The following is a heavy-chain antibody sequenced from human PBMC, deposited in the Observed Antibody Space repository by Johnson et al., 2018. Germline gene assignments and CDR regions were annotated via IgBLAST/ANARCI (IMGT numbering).Heavy chain of an antibody. Sequence: VQLVESGAEVKKPGSSVKVSCKASGGTFSSYAISWVRQAPGQGLEWMGGIIPIFGTANYAQKFPGRVTITADESTSTAYMELSSLRSEDTAVYYCAGGSQSSGWYAPYYYFYGMDVWGQGTTVTVSS. CDR1: GGTFSSYA. D-gene: IGHD6-19*01. J-gene: IGHJ6*02. V-gene: IGHV1-69*01. CDR3: AGGSQSSGWYAPYYYFYGMDV. CDR2: IIPIFGTA.